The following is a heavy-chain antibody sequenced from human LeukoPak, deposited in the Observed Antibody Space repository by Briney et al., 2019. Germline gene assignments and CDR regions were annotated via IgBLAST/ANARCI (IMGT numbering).Heavy chain of an antibody. CDR3: ARSTVVVTAIHYGMDV. Sequence: SETLSLTCAVYGGSFSGYYWSWIRQPPGKGLEWIGEINHSGSTNYNPSLKSRVTISVDTSKNQFSLKLSSVTAADTAVYYCARSTVVVTAIHYGMDVWGQGTTVTVSS. J-gene: IGHJ6*02. V-gene: IGHV4-34*01. CDR2: INHSGST. D-gene: IGHD2-21*02. CDR1: GGSFSGYY.